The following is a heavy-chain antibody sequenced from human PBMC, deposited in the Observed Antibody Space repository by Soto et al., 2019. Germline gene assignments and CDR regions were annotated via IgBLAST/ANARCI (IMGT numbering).Heavy chain of an antibody. CDR2: ISSSGSTI. CDR1: GFTFSDYY. V-gene: IGHV3-11*01. D-gene: IGHD2-21*02. J-gene: IGHJ6*02. CDR3: ARALSLLSYYYYGMDV. Sequence: GGSLRLSCAASGFTFSDYYMSWIRQAPGKGLEWVSYISSSGSTIYYADSVKGRFTISRDNAKNSLYLQMNSLRAEDTAVYYCARALSLLSYYYYGMDVWGQGTTVTVSS.